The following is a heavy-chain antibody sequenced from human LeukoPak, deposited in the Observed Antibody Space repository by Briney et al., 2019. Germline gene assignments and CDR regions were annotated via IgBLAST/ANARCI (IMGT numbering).Heavy chain of an antibody. Sequence: GGSLRLSCAASGFSFSSYAMSWVRQAPGKGLEWVSAITGNGGGTYYADSVKGRFTISRDNAKNSLNLQMNSLRDEDTAVYYCARSTYCGGDCYPALGYWGQGTLVTVSS. D-gene: IGHD2-21*02. CDR2: ITGNGGGT. CDR3: ARSTYCGGDCYPALGY. V-gene: IGHV3-23*01. CDR1: GFSFSSYA. J-gene: IGHJ4*02.